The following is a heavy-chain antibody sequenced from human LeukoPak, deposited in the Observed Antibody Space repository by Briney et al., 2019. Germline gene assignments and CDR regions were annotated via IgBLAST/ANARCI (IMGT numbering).Heavy chain of an antibody. V-gene: IGHV3-33*01. J-gene: IGHJ6*02. CDR1: GVTFSSYA. CDR3: AREGGGHIVVVPDAPTNYGMDV. CDR2: IWYDGSKK. Sequence: GSSVRLSCKASGVTFSSYAMNRVRQAPGQGLEWVAVIWYDGSKKNYAHYVKGRFTITRDNSKNTLYLQMNSLRAEDTAIYYCAREGGGHIVVVPDAPTNYGMDVWGQGTTVTVSS. D-gene: IGHD2-2*01.